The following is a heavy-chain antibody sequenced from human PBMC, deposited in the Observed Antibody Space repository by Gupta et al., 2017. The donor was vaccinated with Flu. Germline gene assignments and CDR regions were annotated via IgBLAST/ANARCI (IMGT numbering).Heavy chain of an antibody. J-gene: IGHJ4*02. CDR3: ARGTYSSSWSSNFDR. CDR2: INRGART. D-gene: IGHD6-13*01. V-gene: IGHV4-34*01. Sequence: IGEINRGARTTYNPSLKSRVTISVATSKKQFYLNLISVSAADTAVYYCARGTYSSSWSSNFDRWGQGTLVTVST.